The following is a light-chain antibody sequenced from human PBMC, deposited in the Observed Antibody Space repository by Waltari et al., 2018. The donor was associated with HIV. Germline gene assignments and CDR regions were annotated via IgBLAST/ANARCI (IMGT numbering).Light chain of an antibody. J-gene: IGLJ2*01. CDR2: EVS. V-gene: IGLV2-14*01. CDR1: SSHLGGYNY. CDR3: SSYTSSSTVV. Sequence: QSALTQPAPVSGSPGQSLPLSCTGTSSHLGGYNYVPWYQQHPGKAPKPMIYEVSHRPSGGSNRFSGSKSGNTASLTISGLQAEDEADYYCSSYTSSSTVVFGGGTKLTVL.